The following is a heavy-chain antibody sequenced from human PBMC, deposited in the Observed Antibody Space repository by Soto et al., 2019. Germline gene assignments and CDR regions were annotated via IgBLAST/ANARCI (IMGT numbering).Heavy chain of an antibody. CDR2: IYHSGST. J-gene: IGHJ6*02. V-gene: IGHV4-4*02. D-gene: IGHD3-10*01. CDR3: ARDISGSYPGYYYYYGMDV. Sequence: SETLSLTCAASGGSISSSNWWSWVRQPPGKGLEWIGEIYHSGSTNYNPSLKSRVTISVDKSKNQFSLKLSSVTAADTAVYYCARDISGSYPGYYYYYGMDVWGQGTTVTVSS. CDR1: GGSISSSNW.